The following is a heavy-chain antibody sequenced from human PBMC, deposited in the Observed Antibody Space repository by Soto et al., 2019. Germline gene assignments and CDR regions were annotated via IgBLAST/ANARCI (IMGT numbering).Heavy chain of an antibody. CDR3: ARDVGPYYDSSPAGHFAY. Sequence: AVPGGSITRSHWWSWVRQPPGNALEWIGEIHHSGSTNYNPSLKSPVTISVDQSKSQCSLKLYSVTSADTAVYYCARDVGPYYDSSPAGHFAYWGRGSLVTVSS. D-gene: IGHD3-22*01. V-gene: IGHV4-4*02. J-gene: IGHJ4*02. CDR2: IHHSGST. CDR1: GGSITRSHW.